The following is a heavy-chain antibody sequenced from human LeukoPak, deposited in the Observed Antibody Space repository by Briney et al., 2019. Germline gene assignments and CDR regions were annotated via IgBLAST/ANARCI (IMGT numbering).Heavy chain of an antibody. CDR2: ISGSGGST. Sequence: GGSLRLSCAASGFTFSSYAMSWVCQAPGKGLEWVSAISGSGGSTYYADSVKGRFTISRDNSKNTLYLQMNSLRAEDTAVYYCAKDKRAGRSWDYFDYWGQGTLVTVSS. CDR3: AKDKRAGRSWDYFDY. J-gene: IGHJ4*02. V-gene: IGHV3-23*01. D-gene: IGHD1-26*01. CDR1: GFTFSSYA.